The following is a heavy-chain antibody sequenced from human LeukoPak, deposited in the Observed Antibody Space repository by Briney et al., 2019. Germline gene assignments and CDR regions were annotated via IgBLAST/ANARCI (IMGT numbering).Heavy chain of an antibody. D-gene: IGHD3-9*01. CDR3: ARMMTGYYYYYYYMDV. CDR2: MNPNSGNT. Sequence: ASVKVSCKASGYTFTSYDINWVRQATGQGLEWMGWMNPNSGNTGYAQKFQGRVTMTRNTSISTAYMELSSLRSEDTAVYYCARMMTGYYYYYYYMDVWGKGSTVTISS. V-gene: IGHV1-8*01. J-gene: IGHJ6*03. CDR1: GYTFTSYD.